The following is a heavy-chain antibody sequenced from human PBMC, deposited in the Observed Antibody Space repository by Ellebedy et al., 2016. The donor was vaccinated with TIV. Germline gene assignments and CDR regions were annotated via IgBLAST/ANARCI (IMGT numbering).Heavy chain of an antibody. D-gene: IGHD2-2*01. CDR1: VDSVSSNSAA. V-gene: IGHV6-1*01. CDR3: EREIGSTSCYVCSWFDP. Sequence: SQTLSLTCAISVDSVSSNSAAWNCIRQSPSSGLEWLGRTYYRSKWYNDYAVSVTSRITINPDTSKNQFSLPLNSVTPEDTAVYYCEREIGSTSCYVCSWFDPWGQGTLVTVSS. J-gene: IGHJ5*02. CDR2: TYYRSKWYN.